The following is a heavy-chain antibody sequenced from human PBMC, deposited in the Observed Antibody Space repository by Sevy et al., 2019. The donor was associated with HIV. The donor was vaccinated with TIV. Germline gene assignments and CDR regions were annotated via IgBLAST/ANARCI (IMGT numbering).Heavy chain of an antibody. CDR1: GFTFSNYG. V-gene: IGHV3-30*02. CDR3: AKDLAGPGRRYFEY. J-gene: IGHJ4*02. CDR2: IRYDGSDK. D-gene: IGHD6-13*01. Sequence: GGSLRLSCAASGFTFSNYGMHWVRQVPGKGLEWVTFIRYDGSDKYYAASVKGRFTISRDDSKNTLYLQMDSLTPEDTAIYYCAKDLAGPGRRYFEYWGQATLVTVSS.